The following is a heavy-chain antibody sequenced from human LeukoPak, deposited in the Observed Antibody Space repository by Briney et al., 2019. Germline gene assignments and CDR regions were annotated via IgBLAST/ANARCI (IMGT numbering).Heavy chain of an antibody. CDR2: IYHSGST. Sequence: SETLSLTCAVSGGSTRSSNWWSWVRQPPGKGLEWIGEIYHSGSTNYNPSLNSRVTISVDKSKNQFSLKLSSVTAADTAVYYCASVTYGVRDCWGQGTLVTVSS. CDR3: ASVTYGVRDC. CDR1: GGSTRSSNW. J-gene: IGHJ4*02. V-gene: IGHV4-4*02. D-gene: IGHD4-17*01.